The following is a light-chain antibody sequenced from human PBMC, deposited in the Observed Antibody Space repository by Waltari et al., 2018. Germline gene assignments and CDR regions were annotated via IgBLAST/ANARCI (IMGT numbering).Light chain of an antibody. V-gene: IGKV1-39*01. CDR3: QQVSSLPLT. J-gene: IGKJ4*01. CDR2: SAS. CDR1: QHVTTF. Sequence: DIQMTQSPPSLAASIGDKVTITCRASQHVTTFLNWFQQTPGKAPKLLIYSASTLPTGVPSRFSGTGSGTDFTLTISGLQPEDVATYFCQQVSSLPLTFGGGTRVEI.